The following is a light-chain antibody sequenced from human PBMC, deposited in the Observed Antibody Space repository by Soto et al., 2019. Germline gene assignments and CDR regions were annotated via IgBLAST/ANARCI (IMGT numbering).Light chain of an antibody. Sequence: EVVLTQSPATLSLSPGESATLSCRASQSVSVNFAWYQQKPGQAPRPLIYSASDRAPCIPARVSGRGSGTYFTLTSSSLEPEDFAVYYCQERNRWPRGTFGGGTKVEIK. CDR3: QERNRWPRGT. J-gene: IGKJ4*01. V-gene: IGKV3-11*01. CDR2: SAS. CDR1: QSVSVN.